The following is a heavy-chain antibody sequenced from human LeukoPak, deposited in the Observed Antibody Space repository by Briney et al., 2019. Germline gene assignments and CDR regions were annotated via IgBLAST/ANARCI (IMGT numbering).Heavy chain of an antibody. CDR1: GFTFSDCA. V-gene: IGHV3-11*04. CDR3: VLRGAVAAADF. Sequence: GGSLRLSCAASGFTFSDCAMSWVRQAPGKGLEWVSYISSSGSPIYYADYVESRFTISRDNAKNSLYLQMNSLRAEDTAVYYCVLRGAVAAADFWGQGTLVTVSS. D-gene: IGHD1-26*01. CDR2: ISSSGSPI. J-gene: IGHJ4*02.